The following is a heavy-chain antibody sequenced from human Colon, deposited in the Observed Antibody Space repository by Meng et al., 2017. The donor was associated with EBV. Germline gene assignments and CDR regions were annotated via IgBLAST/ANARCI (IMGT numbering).Heavy chain of an antibody. CDR2: IYHSGST. D-gene: IGHD2-21*02. CDR3: ARVGAYCGGDCYHPR. CDR1: GGSLSSRTW. J-gene: IGHJ4*02. V-gene: IGHV4-4*02. Sequence: QVSLQDAGPGVVKPSGHPALPCAVSGGSLSSRTWWSWVRQPPGKGLEWIGEIYHSGSTNYNPSLKSRVTISVDESKNQFSLRLSSVTAADTAVYYCARVGAYCGGDCYHPRWGQGTLVTVSS.